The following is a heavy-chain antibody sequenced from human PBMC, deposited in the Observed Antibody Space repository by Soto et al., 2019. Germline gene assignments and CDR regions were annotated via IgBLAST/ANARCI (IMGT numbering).Heavy chain of an antibody. CDR3: ARGYGSGSYYSYYYGMDV. V-gene: IGHV4-4*02. Sequence: KTSETLSLTCAVSGGSISSSNWWSWVRQPPGKGLEWIGEIYHSGSTNYNPSLKSRVTISVDKSKNQFSLKLSSVTAADTAVYYCARGYGSGSYYSYYYGMDVWGQGTTVTVSS. D-gene: IGHD3-10*01. J-gene: IGHJ6*02. CDR2: IYHSGST. CDR1: GGSISSSNW.